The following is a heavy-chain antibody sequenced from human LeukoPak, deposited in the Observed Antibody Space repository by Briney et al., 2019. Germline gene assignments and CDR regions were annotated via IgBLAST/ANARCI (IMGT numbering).Heavy chain of an antibody. D-gene: IGHD3-22*01. J-gene: IGHJ3*02. CDR3: ARLTARTYYYDSSGPPDAFDI. Sequence: ASVKVSCKAYGYTFTSYGISWVRQAPGQGLEWMGWISAYNDNTNYAQKVQDRVTMTTDTSWNTAYMELRSLRSDDTAVYYCARLTARTYYYDSSGPPDAFDIWGQGTMVTVSS. V-gene: IGHV1-18*01. CDR1: GYTFTSYG. CDR2: ISAYNDNT.